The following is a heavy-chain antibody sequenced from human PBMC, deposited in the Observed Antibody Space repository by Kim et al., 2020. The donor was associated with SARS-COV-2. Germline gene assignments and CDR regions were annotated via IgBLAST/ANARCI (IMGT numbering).Heavy chain of an antibody. D-gene: IGHD5-18*01. CDR3: ARDHLLRGYRYYGMDV. Sequence: LKSRVTIAVGTSKNQFSLRLSSVTAADTAVYYCARDHLLRGYRYYGMDVWGQGTTVTVSS. V-gene: IGHV4-59*01. J-gene: IGHJ6*02.